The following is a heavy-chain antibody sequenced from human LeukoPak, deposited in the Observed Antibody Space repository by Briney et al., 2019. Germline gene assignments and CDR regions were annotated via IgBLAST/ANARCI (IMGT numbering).Heavy chain of an antibody. CDR1: GFTFSDCD. CDR3: GKAFPPLRVAAAGDY. V-gene: IGHV3-21*06. CDR2: ISYMGDHR. Sequence: VILGGSLRLSCTASGFTFSDCDMNWFRQAPGKGLQWVSSISYMGDHRYYADSAKGRFTISRDNAKNSLYLQMDNLRADDTAVYYCGKAFPPLRVAAAGDYWGQGTLVTVSS. D-gene: IGHD6-25*01. J-gene: IGHJ4*02.